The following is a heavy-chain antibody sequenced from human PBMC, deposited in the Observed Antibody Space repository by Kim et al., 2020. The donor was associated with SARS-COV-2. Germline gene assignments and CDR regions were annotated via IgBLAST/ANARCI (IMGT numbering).Heavy chain of an antibody. CDR3: ARGGYYGDYGP. CDR1: GGSFSGYY. CDR2: INHSGST. Sequence: SETLSLTCAVYGGSFSGYYWSWIRQPPGKGLEWIGEINHSGSTNYNPSLKSRVTISVDTSKNQFSLKLSSVTAADTAVYYCARGGYYGDYGPWGQVTLVTVSS. V-gene: IGHV4-34*01. J-gene: IGHJ5*02. D-gene: IGHD4-17*01.